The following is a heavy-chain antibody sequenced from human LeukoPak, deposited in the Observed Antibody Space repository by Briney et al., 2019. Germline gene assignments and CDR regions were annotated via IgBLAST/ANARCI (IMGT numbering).Heavy chain of an antibody. Sequence: SETLSLTCTVSGGSINSRNYYWGWIRQSPGKGLEWIATIYYSGTTYYKPSLKSRVTISIDTSKNQFSLRLTSVTAADTAVYRCARHMDSARVSFDFWGQGTLVAVSS. CDR3: ARHMDSARVSFDF. J-gene: IGHJ4*02. V-gene: IGHV4-39*01. CDR2: IYYSGTT. CDR1: GGSINSRNYY. D-gene: IGHD5-18*01.